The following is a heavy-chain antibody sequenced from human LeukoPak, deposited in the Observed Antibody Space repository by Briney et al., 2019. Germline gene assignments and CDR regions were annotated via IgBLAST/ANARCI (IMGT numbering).Heavy chain of an antibody. Sequence: SVKVSCEASGGTFSSYAISWVRQAPGQGLEWMGRIIPILGIANYAQKFQGRVTITADKSTSTAYMELSSLRSEDTAVYYCAREGGSSDYWGQGTLVTVSS. CDR1: GGTFSSYA. CDR2: IIPILGIA. J-gene: IGHJ4*02. CDR3: AREGGSSDY. V-gene: IGHV1-69*04. D-gene: IGHD6-6*01.